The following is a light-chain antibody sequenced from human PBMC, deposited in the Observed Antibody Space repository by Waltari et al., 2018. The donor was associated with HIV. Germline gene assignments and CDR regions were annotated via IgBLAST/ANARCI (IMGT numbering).Light chain of an antibody. CDR3: QQANSVPHT. V-gene: IGKV1-12*01. CDR1: QNILTS. CDR2: EAS. Sequence: DIQMTQSPSFVSASVGDRVSITCRASQNILTSLAWYQRGPGEAPSLLIYEASRLQGGVPARFSGSGSGTAFSLNIDKLQAEEFAMYYCQQANSVPHTFGGGT. J-gene: IGKJ4*01.